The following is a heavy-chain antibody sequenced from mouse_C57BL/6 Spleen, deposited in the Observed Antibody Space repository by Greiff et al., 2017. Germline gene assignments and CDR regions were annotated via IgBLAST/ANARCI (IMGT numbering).Heavy chain of an antibody. CDR1: GYSITSGYY. Sequence: DVQLQESGPGLVKPSQSLSLTCSVTGYSITSGYYWNWIRQFPGNKLEWMGYISYDGSNNYNPSLKNRISITRDTSKNQFFLKLNSVTTEDTATYYCARDGNGNWFAYWGQGTLVTVSA. D-gene: IGHD2-1*01. V-gene: IGHV3-6*01. CDR2: ISYDGSN. J-gene: IGHJ3*01. CDR3: ARDGNGNWFAY.